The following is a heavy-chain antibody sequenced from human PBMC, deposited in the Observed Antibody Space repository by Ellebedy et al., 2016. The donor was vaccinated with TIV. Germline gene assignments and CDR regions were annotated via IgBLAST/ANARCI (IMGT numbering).Heavy chain of an antibody. CDR3: ATLGTYFEY. V-gene: IGHV3-21*01. Sequence: GESLKISCAASGFTFSSFGMNWVRQAPGKGLEWVSSISRSSTDIRYADSVKGRFTISRDNAKNSLYLQMNSLRAEDTAVYYCATLGTYFEYWGQGNLVTVSS. CDR1: GFTFSSFG. J-gene: IGHJ4*02. D-gene: IGHD7-27*01. CDR2: ISRSSTDI.